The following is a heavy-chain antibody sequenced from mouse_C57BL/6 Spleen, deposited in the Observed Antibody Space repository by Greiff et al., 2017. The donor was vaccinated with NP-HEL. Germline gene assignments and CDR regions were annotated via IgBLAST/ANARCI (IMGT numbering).Heavy chain of an antibody. J-gene: IGHJ3*01. CDR2: INPNNGGT. D-gene: IGHD2-4*01. Sequence: VQLQQSGPELVKPGASVKISCKASGYTFTDYYMNWVKQSHGKSLEWIGDINPNNGGTSYNQKFKGKATLTVDKSSSTAYMELRSLTSEDSAVYYCARGEDYDSAYWGQGTLVTVSA. CDR1: GYTFTDYY. CDR3: ARGEDYDSAY. V-gene: IGHV1-26*01.